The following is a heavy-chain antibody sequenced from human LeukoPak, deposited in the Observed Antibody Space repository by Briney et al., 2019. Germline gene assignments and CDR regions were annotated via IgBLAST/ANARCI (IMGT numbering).Heavy chain of an antibody. CDR1: GFTCSSYA. J-gene: IGHJ4*02. V-gene: IGHV3-23*01. CDR3: ATLPLIHVVRGPLVPPDY. Sequence: PGGSLRLSGAASGFTCSSYAMSWVRQAPGKGLEWVSAISGSGGSTYYADSVKGRFTISRDNSKNTLYLQMNSLRAEDTAVYYCATLPLIHVVRGPLVPPDYWGQGTLVTVSS. D-gene: IGHD3-10*01. CDR2: ISGSGGST.